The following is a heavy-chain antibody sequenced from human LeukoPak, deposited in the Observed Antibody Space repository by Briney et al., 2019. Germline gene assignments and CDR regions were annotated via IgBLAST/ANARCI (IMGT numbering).Heavy chain of an antibody. Sequence: PSETLSLTCTVSGGSISSGGYYWSWIRQHPGKGLEWIGYIYYSGSTYYNPSLKSRVTISVDTSKNQFSLKLSSVTAADTAVYYCARDHVDTAMAGEDYYYYGMDVWGQGTTVTVSS. V-gene: IGHV4-30-4*08. J-gene: IGHJ6*02. CDR2: IYYSGST. CDR1: GGSISSGGYY. CDR3: ARDHVDTAMAGEDYYYYGMDV. D-gene: IGHD5-18*01.